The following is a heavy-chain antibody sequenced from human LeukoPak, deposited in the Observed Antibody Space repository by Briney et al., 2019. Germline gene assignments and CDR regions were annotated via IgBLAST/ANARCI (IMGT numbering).Heavy chain of an antibody. J-gene: IGHJ6*02. CDR1: GFTFSNYA. Sequence: GRSLRLSCAASGFTFSNYAMHWVRQAPGKGLEWVAVISSAGINKYYADSVKGRFTISRDNSKNTLYLQMNSLRAEDTAVYYCARVGCTGGSCLAYNYYAMDVWGQGTTVTVSS. CDR3: ARVGCTGGSCLAYNYYAMDV. CDR2: ISSAGINK. D-gene: IGHD2-15*01. V-gene: IGHV3-30-3*01.